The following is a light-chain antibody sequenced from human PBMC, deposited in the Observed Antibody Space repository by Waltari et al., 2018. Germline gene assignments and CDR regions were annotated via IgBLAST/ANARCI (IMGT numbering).Light chain of an antibody. CDR1: QSVGTY. V-gene: IGKV3-11*01. Sequence: EILLTQSPSTLSLSPGERATLSCRDSQSVGTYLAWYQQKPGQAPRLLIYNASKRPTGIPTRFSGSGSGTDFTLTISSLEPEDFAVYYCQQRTNWSWTFGQGTKVEIK. CDR3: QQRTNWSWT. CDR2: NAS. J-gene: IGKJ1*01.